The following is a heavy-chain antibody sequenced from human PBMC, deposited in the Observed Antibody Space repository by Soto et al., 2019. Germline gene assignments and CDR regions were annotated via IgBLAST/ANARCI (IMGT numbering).Heavy chain of an antibody. J-gene: IGHJ4*02. D-gene: IGHD2-8*01. CDR3: ARDRLGVSVTGAGFDS. V-gene: IGHV1-18*01. Sequence: QVQLVQSGGEVKKPGASVKVSCKASGYTFSNFGLSWVRQAPGQGLELMGWISPYNGNTNYAQKLQGRLTMTTDTSTSTAYMELRSLRSDDTAVYYCARDRLGVSVTGAGFDSWGQGTLVTVSS. CDR2: ISPYNGNT. CDR1: GYTFSNFG.